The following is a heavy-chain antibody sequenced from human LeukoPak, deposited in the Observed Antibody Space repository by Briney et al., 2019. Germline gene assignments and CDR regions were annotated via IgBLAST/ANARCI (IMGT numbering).Heavy chain of an antibody. CDR1: GYTFTSYG. D-gene: IGHD6-13*01. CDR2: ISAYNGNT. Sequence: GASVKVSCKASGYTFTSYGISWVRQAPGQGLEWMGWISAYNGNTNYAQKLQGSVTMTTDTSTSTAYMELRSLRSDDTAVYYCARPIAAAGAYDAFDIWGQGTMVTVSS. V-gene: IGHV1-18*01. J-gene: IGHJ3*02. CDR3: ARPIAAAGAYDAFDI.